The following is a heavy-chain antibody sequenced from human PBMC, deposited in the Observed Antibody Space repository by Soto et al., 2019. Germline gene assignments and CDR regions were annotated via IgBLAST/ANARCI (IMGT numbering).Heavy chain of an antibody. CDR2: ISSSSSTI. CDR3: ARHPERIAQIGWFDP. J-gene: IGHJ5*02. V-gene: IGHV3-48*01. D-gene: IGHD6-13*01. Sequence: GGSLRVSCAASGLNFSSYSMNWVRQAPGKGLEWVSYISSSSSTIYYADSVKGRFTISRDNAKNSLYLQMNSLRAEDTAVYYCARHPERIAQIGWFDPWGQGTLVTVSS. CDR1: GLNFSSYS.